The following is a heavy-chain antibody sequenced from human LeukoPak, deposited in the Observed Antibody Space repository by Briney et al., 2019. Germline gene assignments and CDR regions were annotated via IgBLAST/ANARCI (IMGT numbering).Heavy chain of an antibody. CDR1: GGSISSYY. J-gene: IGHJ4*02. CDR2: IYYSGST. CDR3: AREGCSGGVCYFDY. Sequence: SETLSLTCTVSGGSISSYYWSWIRQPPGRGLEWIGYIYYSGSTNYNPSLKSRVTISVDTSKNQFSLKLSSVTAADTAVYFCAREGCSGGVCYFDYWGRGTLVTVSS. D-gene: IGHD2-15*01. V-gene: IGHV4-59*01.